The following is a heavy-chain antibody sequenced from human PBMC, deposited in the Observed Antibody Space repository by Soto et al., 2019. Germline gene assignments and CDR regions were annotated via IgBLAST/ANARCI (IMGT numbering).Heavy chain of an antibody. V-gene: IGHV4-61*01. CDR3: KSGPRRVQCFDT. D-gene: IGHD6-19*01. Sequence: SETLSLTCTVSGGAVSSGTYYWSWIRQPPGKGLEWIGHIYFTGSTNYNPSLKSRVTMSLDTSRNQFSLKLSSVTAADTAVYYSKSGPRRVQCFDTWGLGTLVTVSS. CDR1: GGAVSSGTYY. J-gene: IGHJ5*02. CDR2: IYFTGST.